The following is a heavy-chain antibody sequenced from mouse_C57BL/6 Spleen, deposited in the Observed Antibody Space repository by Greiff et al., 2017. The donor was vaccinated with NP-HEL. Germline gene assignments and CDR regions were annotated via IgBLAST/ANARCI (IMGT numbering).Heavy chain of an antibody. D-gene: IGHD1-3*01. CDR1: GYAFSSSW. Sequence: VKLMESGPELVKPGASVKISCKASGYAFSSSWMNWVKQRPGKGLEWIGRIYPGDGDTNYNGKFKGKATLTADKSSSTAYMQLSSLTSEDSAVYFCARSGDSLWYFDVWGTGTTVTVSS. J-gene: IGHJ1*03. CDR3: ARSGDSLWYFDV. V-gene: IGHV1-82*01. CDR2: IYPGDGDT.